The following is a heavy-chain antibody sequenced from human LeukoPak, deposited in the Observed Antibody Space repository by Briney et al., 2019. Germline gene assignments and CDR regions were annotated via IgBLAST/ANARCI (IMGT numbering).Heavy chain of an antibody. J-gene: IGHJ5*02. CDR2: INAGNGNT. V-gene: IGHV1-3*03. CDR1: GYIFSNYA. D-gene: IGHD4-17*01. Sequence: ASVKVSCKASGYIFSNYAFHWVRQAPGQRLEWMGWINAGNGNTKYSQDFQGRVTITRDTSANTVYMELSSLRSEDMAVYYCARVSDGDYELGPWGQGTLVTVSS. CDR3: ARVSDGDYELGP.